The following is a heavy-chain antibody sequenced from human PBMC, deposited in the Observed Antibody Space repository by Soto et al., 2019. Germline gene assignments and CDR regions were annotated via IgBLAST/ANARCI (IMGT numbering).Heavy chain of an antibody. Sequence: QVQLVQSGAEVKKPGASVKVSCKASGYTFTSYAMHWVRQAPGQRLEWMGWINAGNVNTKYSQKFRGRVTITRDTSGSTAYMELSSLRSEDTAVYYCARVESSSWYSLDYWGQGTLVTVSS. CDR1: GYTFTSYA. V-gene: IGHV1-3*01. J-gene: IGHJ4*02. D-gene: IGHD6-13*01. CDR2: INAGNVNT. CDR3: ARVESSSWYSLDY.